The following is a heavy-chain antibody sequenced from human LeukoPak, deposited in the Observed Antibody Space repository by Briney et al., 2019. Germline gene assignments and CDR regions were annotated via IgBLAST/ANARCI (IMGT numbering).Heavy chain of an antibody. J-gene: IGHJ4*02. CDR2: IKQDGSQK. V-gene: IGHV3-7*01. D-gene: IGHD2-15*01. Sequence: GGSLRLSCAASGFTFSNDWMSWVRQAPGKGLEWVANIKQDGSQKNDVDSLKGRFTISRDNAKNSLYLQMNGLRAEDTAVYYCVREPRSSGGSRWGQGTLVTVSS. CDR3: VREPRSSGGSR. CDR1: GFTFSNDW.